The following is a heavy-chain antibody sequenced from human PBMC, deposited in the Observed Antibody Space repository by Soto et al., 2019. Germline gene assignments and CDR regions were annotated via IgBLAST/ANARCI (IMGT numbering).Heavy chain of an antibody. J-gene: IGHJ6*02. CDR3: ARYPSYYGMDV. Sequence: QVQLVQSGAEEKKPGASVKVSCKASGYTFTSYAMHWVRQAPGQRLEWMGWINAGNGNTKYSQKFQGRVTITRDTSASTDYMKMSNLRSEDTAVYYCARYPSYYGMDVWGQGTTVTVSS. CDR1: GYTFTSYA. CDR2: INAGNGNT. V-gene: IGHV1-3*05.